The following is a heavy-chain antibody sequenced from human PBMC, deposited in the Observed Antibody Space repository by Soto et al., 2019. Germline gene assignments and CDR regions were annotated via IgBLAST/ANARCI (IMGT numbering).Heavy chain of an antibody. D-gene: IGHD2-2*01. CDR2: INPKSGGT. J-gene: IGHJ5*02. V-gene: IGHV1-2*02. Sequence: QVQLVQSGAEVKKPGASVKVSCKASGYTFTGYYMHWVRQAPGQGLEWMGWINPKSGGTNYAQKFQGRVTMTRDTSISTAYMELSRLRSDDTAVYYCARGSSVVPAAMVNWFDPWGQGTLVTVSS. CDR1: GYTFTGYY. CDR3: ARGSSVVPAAMVNWFDP.